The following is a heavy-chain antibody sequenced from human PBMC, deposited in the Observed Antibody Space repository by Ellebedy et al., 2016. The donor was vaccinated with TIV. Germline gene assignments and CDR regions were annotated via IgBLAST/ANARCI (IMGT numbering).Heavy chain of an antibody. V-gene: IGHV3-48*02. D-gene: IGHD6-13*01. J-gene: IGHJ4*02. CDR3: ARAAPGRDY. CDR2: ISSSSSTM. Sequence: GESLKISCAASGFTFSSYSLNWVRQAPGKGLEWVSYISSSSSTMYYADSVKGRFTISRDNSKNTLYLQMNSLRDDDTAVYYCARAAPGRDYWGQGTLVTVSS. CDR1: GFTFSSYS.